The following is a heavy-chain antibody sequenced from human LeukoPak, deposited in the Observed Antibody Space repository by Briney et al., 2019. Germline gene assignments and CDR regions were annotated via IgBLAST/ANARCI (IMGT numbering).Heavy chain of an antibody. V-gene: IGHV3-23*01. D-gene: IGHD3-10*01. J-gene: IGHJ4*02. CDR3: AKSGGPMVRGVIMSY. CDR1: GFTFSSYA. Sequence: PGGSLRLSCAASGFTFSSYAMSWVRQAPGKGLEWVSAISGSGGSTYYADSVKGRFTISRDNSKNTLYLQMNGLRAEDTAVYYCAKSGGPMVRGVIMSYWGQGTLVTVSS. CDR2: ISGSGGST.